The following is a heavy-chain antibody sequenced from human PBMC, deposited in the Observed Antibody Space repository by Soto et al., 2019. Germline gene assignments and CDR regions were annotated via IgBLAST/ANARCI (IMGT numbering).Heavy chain of an antibody. J-gene: IGHJ4*02. CDR2: INPSGGST. Sequence: GASVKVSCKASGYTFTSYYMHWVRQDPGQGLEWMGIINPSGGSTSYAQKFQGRVTMTRDTSTSTVYMELSSLRSEDTAVYYCARDLSCTNGVCYTFDYWGQGTLVTVSS. D-gene: IGHD2-8*01. V-gene: IGHV1-46*01. CDR1: GYTFTSYY. CDR3: ARDLSCTNGVCYTFDY.